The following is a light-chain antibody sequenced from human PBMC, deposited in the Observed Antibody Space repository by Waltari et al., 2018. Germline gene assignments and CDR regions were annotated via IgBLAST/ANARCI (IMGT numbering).Light chain of an antibody. CDR3: QVWDTSSDHRGYV. CDR1: NIGSKN. CDR2: DDS. J-gene: IGLJ1*01. V-gene: IGLV3-21*04. Sequence: SYVLTQPPSVSVAPGKTATITCGGDNIGSKNVHWHQQKPGQAPVLVIYDDSDRPSGSPARFSGSNAGNAATLTISRVEAGDEADYYCQVWDTSSDHRGYVFGTGTKVTVL.